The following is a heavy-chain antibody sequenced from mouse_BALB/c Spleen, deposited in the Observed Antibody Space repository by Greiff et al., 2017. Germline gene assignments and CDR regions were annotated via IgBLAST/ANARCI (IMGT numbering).Heavy chain of an antibody. CDR2: ISSGSSTI. CDR1: GFTFSSFG. Sequence: EVKLQESGGGLVQPGGSRKLSCAASGFTFSSFGMHWVRQAPEKGLEWVAYISSGSSTIYYADTVKGRFTISRDNTKNTLFLQMTSLRSEDTAMYYCARWAGYYSDYWGQGTTLTVSS. J-gene: IGHJ2*01. V-gene: IGHV5-17*02. CDR3: ARWAGYYSDY.